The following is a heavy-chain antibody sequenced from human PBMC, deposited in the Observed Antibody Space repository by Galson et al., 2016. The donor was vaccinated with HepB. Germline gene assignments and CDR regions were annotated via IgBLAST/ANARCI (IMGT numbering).Heavy chain of an antibody. CDR1: GFIFSDYG. J-gene: IGHJ3*02. V-gene: IGHV3-33*01. Sequence: SLRLSCAASGFIFSDYGMHWVHQAPGKGLEWVAVIWSDGSNKFYSDSVKGRFTISRDNSENTLYLQMNRLRAEDTALYYCARASGPFDMWGQGTMVTVSS. CDR2: IWSDGSNK. CDR3: ARASGPFDM. D-gene: IGHD7-27*01.